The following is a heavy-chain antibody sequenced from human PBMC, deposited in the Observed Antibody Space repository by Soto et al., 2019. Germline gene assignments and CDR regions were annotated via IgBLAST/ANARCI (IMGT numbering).Heavy chain of an antibody. J-gene: IGHJ6*03. V-gene: IGHV3-48*01. CDR3: TKSAYIDV. D-gene: IGHD1-26*01. CDR1: GFTFSSYS. Sequence: EVQLVESGGGLVQPGGSLRLSCAASGFTFSSYSMNWVRQAPGKGLEWVSYISSGSSTIYYADSVKGRFTISRDNAKNSPYLQMDSLRAEDTAVYYATKSAYIDVWGIGTPVTVSS. CDR2: ISSGSSTI.